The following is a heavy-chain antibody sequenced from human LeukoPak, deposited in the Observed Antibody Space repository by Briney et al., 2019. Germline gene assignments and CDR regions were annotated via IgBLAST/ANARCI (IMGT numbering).Heavy chain of an antibody. CDR3: ARPGIAVAGEFFDY. D-gene: IGHD6-19*01. J-gene: IGHJ4*02. CDR2: ISRSSATI. CDR1: GFTFNTYS. Sequence: GGSLRLSCAASGFTFNTYSMNWVRQAPGKGLEWLSYISRSSATIYYADSVKGRFTISRDNVKNSLYLQMNSLRAEDTAVYYCARPGIAVAGEFFDYWGQGTLVTVSS. V-gene: IGHV3-48*01.